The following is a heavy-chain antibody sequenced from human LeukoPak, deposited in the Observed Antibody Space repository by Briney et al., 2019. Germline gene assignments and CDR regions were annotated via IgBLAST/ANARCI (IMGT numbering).Heavy chain of an antibody. CDR2: ISGSGGST. CDR3: AKDPFRQWVLVDSSVDY. CDR1: GFTFSSYA. V-gene: IGHV3-23*01. Sequence: GGSLRLSCAASGFTFSSYAMSWVRQAPGKGLEWVSAISGSGGSTYYADSVKGRFTISRDNSKNTLYLQMNSLRAEDTAVYYCAKDPFRQWVLVDSSVDYWGQGTLVTVSS. D-gene: IGHD2-8*02. J-gene: IGHJ4*02.